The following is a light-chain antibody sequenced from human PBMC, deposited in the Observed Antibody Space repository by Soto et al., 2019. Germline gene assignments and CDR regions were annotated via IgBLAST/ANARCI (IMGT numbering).Light chain of an antibody. J-gene: IGLJ1*01. CDR3: CSFADTYYV. V-gene: IGLV2-11*01. Sequence: QSALTQPRSVSGSPGQSVTISCTGTSNDVGRFNYVSWYQQHPGKAPKLMIFDVSGRPSAVPTRFSGSKSGNTASLTISGLQPDDEADYCCCSFADTYYVFGTGTKVTVL. CDR2: DVS. CDR1: SNDVGRFNY.